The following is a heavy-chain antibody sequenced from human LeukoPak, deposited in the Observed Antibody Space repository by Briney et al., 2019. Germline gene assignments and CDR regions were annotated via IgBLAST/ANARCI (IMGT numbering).Heavy chain of an antibody. D-gene: IGHD2-15*01. J-gene: IGHJ4*02. V-gene: IGHV1-69*13. Sequence: GASVKVSCKASGGTFISYAISGVRQAPGQGVEWMGGIIPIFGTANYAQKLQGRVTITADESTSTAYMVLSSLRSEDTAVHYCARGWLPVYSSGGSCYSGERGSDWGQGTLVTVSS. CDR2: IIPIFGTA. CDR1: GGTFISYA. CDR3: ARGWLPVYSSGGSCYSGERGSD.